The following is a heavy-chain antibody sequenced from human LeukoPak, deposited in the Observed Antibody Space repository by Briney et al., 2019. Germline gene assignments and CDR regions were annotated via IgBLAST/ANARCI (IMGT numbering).Heavy chain of an antibody. J-gene: IGHJ4*02. CDR1: GGSFSSSSYY. V-gene: IGHV4-39*01. CDR3: ASSTNYDFWSGYYGFDY. D-gene: IGHD3-3*01. Sequence: SETLSLTCTVSGGSFSSSSYYWGWIRQPPGKGLEWIGSIYYSGSTYYNPSLKSRVTISVDTSKNQFSLKLSSVTAADTAVYYCASSTNYDFWSGYYGFDYWGQGALVTVSS. CDR2: IYYSGST.